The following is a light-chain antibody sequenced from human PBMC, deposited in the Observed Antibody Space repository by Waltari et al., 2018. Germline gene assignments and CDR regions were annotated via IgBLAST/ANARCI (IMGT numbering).Light chain of an antibody. Sequence: DVQMTQSPSTLSASVGDRVTIPCRASQSVSVWLAWYQQKPGKAPKPLIYAASSLESGVPSRFSGSGSGTEFTLTISGLQPDDFATYYCQQYNSYSTFGQGTKVEIK. V-gene: IGKV1-5*03. CDR2: AAS. CDR3: QQYNSYST. CDR1: QSVSVW. J-gene: IGKJ1*01.